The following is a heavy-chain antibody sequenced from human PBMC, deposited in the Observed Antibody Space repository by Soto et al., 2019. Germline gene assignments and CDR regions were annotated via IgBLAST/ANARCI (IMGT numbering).Heavy chain of an antibody. CDR3: AGATICGVVYYDYGMDV. V-gene: IGHV4-34*01. Sequence: ESLGLTGSVYGVSFSGYYWSWIRQPPGKGLEWIGEINHSGSTNYNPSLKSRVTISVDTSKNQFSLKLSSVNAADTAVYSCAGATICGVVYYDYGMDVWGQATTVTVYS. J-gene: IGHJ6*01. D-gene: IGHD3-3*01. CDR1: GVSFSGYY. CDR2: INHSGST.